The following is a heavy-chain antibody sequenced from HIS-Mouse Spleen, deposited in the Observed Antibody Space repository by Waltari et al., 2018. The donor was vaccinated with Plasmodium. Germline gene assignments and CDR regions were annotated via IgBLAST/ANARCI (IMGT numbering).Heavy chain of an antibody. CDR2: ISYDGSNK. CDR3: AKEVLGYYDFWSRPDY. Sequence: QVQLVESGGGVVQPGRSLRLSCAASGLPFSSYGMHGVRQAPGKGLEWVAVISYDGSNKYYADSVKGRFTISRDNSKNTLYLQMNSLRAEDTAVYYCAKEVLGYYDFWSRPDYWGQGTLVTVSS. CDR1: GLPFSSYG. D-gene: IGHD3-3*01. V-gene: IGHV3-30*18. J-gene: IGHJ4*02.